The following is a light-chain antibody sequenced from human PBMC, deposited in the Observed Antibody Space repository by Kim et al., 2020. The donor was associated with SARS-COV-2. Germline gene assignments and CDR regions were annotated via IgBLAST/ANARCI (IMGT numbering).Light chain of an antibody. CDR3: QAWDSSTASEV. CDR2: QDS. V-gene: IGLV3-1*01. CDR1: KLGDKY. Sequence: SYELTQPPSVSVSPGQTASITCSGDKLGDKYACWYQQKPGQSPVLVIYQDSKRPSGIPERFSGSNSGNTATLTISGTQAMDEADYYCQAWDSSTASEVFG. J-gene: IGLJ1*01.